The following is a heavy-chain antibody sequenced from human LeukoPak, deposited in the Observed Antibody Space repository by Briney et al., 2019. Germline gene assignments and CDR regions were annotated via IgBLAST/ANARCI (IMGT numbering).Heavy chain of an antibody. V-gene: IGHV4-59*01. CDR1: GGPISSYY. CDR3: ARGYCSSTSCYRQVGY. J-gene: IGHJ4*02. D-gene: IGHD2-2*02. Sequence: SETLSLTCTVSGGPISSYYWSWIRQPPGKGLEWIGYIYYSGSTNYNPSLKRRVTISVDTSKNQFSLKLSSVTAADTAVYYCARGYCSSTSCYRQVGYWGQGTLVTVSS. CDR2: IYYSGST.